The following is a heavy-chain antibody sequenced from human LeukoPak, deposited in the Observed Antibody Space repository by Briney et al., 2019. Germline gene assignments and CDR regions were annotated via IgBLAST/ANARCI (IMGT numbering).Heavy chain of an antibody. CDR2: ISSSSSYI. Sequence: TGGSLRLSCAASEFSVGSNYMTWVRQAPGKGLEWVSSISSSSSYIYYADSVKGRFTISRDNAKNSLYLQMNSLRAEDTAVYYCARGMTMVTNNWFDPWGQGTLVTVSS. CDR1: EFSVGSNY. J-gene: IGHJ5*02. V-gene: IGHV3-21*01. CDR3: ARGMTMVTNNWFDP. D-gene: IGHD4-17*01.